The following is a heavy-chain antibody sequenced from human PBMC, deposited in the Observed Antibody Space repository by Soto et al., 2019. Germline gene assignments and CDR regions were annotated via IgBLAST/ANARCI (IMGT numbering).Heavy chain of an antibody. J-gene: IGHJ4*02. V-gene: IGHV4-59*01. CDR2: IYASGSP. CDR3: ARGVGSSPPRY. Sequence: QVQLQESGPGHVKPSETLSLTCTISGGSISVYYWSWIRQSPGQALEWIGYIYASGSPYYNPSLRSRVLISAATSKNQVYLELTSATAADTAVYFCARGVGSSPPRYWGRGTLVTVSS. D-gene: IGHD1-26*01. CDR1: GGSISVYY.